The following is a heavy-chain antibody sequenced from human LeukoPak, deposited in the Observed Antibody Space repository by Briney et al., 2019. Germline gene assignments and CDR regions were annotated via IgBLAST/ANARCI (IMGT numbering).Heavy chain of an antibody. V-gene: IGHV3-48*01. CDR2: IRSSSET. Sequence: GGSLRLSCAASGFTFSSYAMSWVRQAPGEGLEWVSHIRSSSETFYADSVKGRFTISRDNARNSLYLQMNNMSGEDTAIYYCARDAGNSGYGCDLWGQGTLVTVSS. CDR3: ARDAGNSGYGCDL. J-gene: IGHJ5*02. CDR1: GFTFSSYA. D-gene: IGHD5-12*01.